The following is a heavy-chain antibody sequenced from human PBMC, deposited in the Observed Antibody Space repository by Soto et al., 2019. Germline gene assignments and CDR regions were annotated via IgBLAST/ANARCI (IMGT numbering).Heavy chain of an antibody. CDR3: ARDWRGAAGFDP. CDR2: IGTHNGDT. CDR1: GYTFNTYG. Sequence: QVQLVQSGPEVKKPGASVKVSCKASGYTFNTYGFSWVRQAPGQGLEWVGWIGTHNGDTTYAQKFQGRVTMTIDTSTTTSYMELRSLTSDDTAMYFCARDWRGAAGFDPWGQGTLVTVSS. J-gene: IGHJ5*02. V-gene: IGHV1-18*01. D-gene: IGHD6-25*01.